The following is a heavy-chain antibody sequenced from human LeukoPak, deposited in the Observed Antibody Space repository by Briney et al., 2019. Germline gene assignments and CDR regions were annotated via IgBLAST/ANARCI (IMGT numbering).Heavy chain of an antibody. D-gene: IGHD3-22*01. CDR2: MYYSGTT. CDR1: GGSISSSHW. J-gene: IGHJ5*02. Sequence: PSETLSLTCAVSGGSISSSHWWSWVRQPPGKGLEWIGEMYYSGTTNYNPSLKSRVTISVDKSKNQFSLKLTSVTTADTAVYYCAREPRGHQTQYYYDSSGHNWFDPWGQGTLVTVSS. CDR3: AREPRGHQTQYYYDSSGHNWFDP. V-gene: IGHV4-4*02.